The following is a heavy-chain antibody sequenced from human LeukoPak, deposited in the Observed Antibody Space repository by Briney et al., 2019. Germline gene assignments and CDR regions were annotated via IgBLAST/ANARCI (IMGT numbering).Heavy chain of an antibody. Sequence: ASVKVSCKASGYTFTSYGISWVRQAPGQGLEWMGWISAYNGNTNYAQKLQGRVTMTTDTSTSTAYMELRSLRPDDTAVYYCARVVLRYFDWLPSFDYWGQGTLVTVSS. CDR2: ISAYNGNT. CDR3: ARVVLRYFDWLPSFDY. V-gene: IGHV1-18*01. D-gene: IGHD3-9*01. CDR1: GYTFTSYG. J-gene: IGHJ4*02.